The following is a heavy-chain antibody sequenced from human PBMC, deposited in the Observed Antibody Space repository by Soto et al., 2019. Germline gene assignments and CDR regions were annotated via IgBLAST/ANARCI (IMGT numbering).Heavy chain of an antibody. CDR1: GGSFSGYY. D-gene: IGHD2-15*01. CDR3: ARVPIVVVVAATRGWFDP. CDR2: INHSGST. Sequence: SQTLSLTCAVSGGSFSGYYWSWIRQPPGKGLEWIGEINHSGSTNYNPSLKSRVTISVDTSKNQFSLKLSSVTAADTAVYYCARVPIVVVVAATRGWFDPWGQGTLVTVSS. J-gene: IGHJ5*02. V-gene: IGHV4-34*01.